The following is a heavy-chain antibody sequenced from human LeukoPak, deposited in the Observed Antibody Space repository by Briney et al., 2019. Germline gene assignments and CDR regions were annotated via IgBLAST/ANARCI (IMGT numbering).Heavy chain of an antibody. CDR2: ISSSSSYI. CDR3: ARDLPGRDYYFDY. V-gene: IGHV3-21*01. D-gene: IGHD3-10*01. CDR1: GFTFSSYS. J-gene: IGHJ4*02. Sequence: GGSLRLSCAASGFTFSSYSMNWVRQAPGKGLEWVSSISSSSSYIYYADSVRGRFTVSRDNAKNSLYLQMNSLRAEDTAVYYCARDLPGRDYYFDYWGQGTLVTVSS.